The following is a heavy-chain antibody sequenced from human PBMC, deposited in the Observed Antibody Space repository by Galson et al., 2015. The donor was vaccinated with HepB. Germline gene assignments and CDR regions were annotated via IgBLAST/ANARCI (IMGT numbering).Heavy chain of an antibody. CDR3: ARGHSSSPNPYYYYGMDV. V-gene: IGHV1-69*02. D-gene: IGHD6-13*01. CDR2: IIPILGIA. Sequence: SVKVSCKASGGTFSSYTISWVRQAPGQGLEWMGRIIPILGIANYAQKFQGRATITADKSTSTAYMELSSLRSEDTAVYYCARGHSSSPNPYYYYGMDVWGQGTTVTVSS. J-gene: IGHJ6*02. CDR1: GGTFSSYT.